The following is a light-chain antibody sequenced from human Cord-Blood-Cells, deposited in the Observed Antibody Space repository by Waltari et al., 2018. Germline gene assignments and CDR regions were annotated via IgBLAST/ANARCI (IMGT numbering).Light chain of an antibody. CDR2: GAS. CDR3: QQYGSPLT. Sequence: IVLTQSPGHLSLSPGERATLSCRASQSVSSSYLAWYQQKPGQAPRLLIYGASSRSTGIPDRFSGSGSGTDFTLTIRRLEPEDFAVYYCQQYGSPLTFGGGTKVEIK. CDR1: QSVSSSY. V-gene: IGKV3-20*01. J-gene: IGKJ4*01.